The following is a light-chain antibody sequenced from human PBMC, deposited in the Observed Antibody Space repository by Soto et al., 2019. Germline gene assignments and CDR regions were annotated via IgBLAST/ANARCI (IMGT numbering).Light chain of an antibody. V-gene: IGLV1-51*01. J-gene: IGLJ2*01. CDR1: SSNVGSNY. CDR3: ATWDRSLSVYVL. Sequence: QSVLTQPRSVSAAPGQKVTISCSGSSSNVGSNYVSWYQQLPGTAPKLLIYDNNKRPSGIPDRFSGSKSGTSATLDITGLQTGDEADYYCATWDRSLSVYVLFGGGTQLTVL. CDR2: DNN.